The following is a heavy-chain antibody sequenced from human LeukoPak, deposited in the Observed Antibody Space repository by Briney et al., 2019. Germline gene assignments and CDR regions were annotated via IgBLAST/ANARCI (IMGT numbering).Heavy chain of an antibody. Sequence: SETLSLTCSVSGYSISSGYYWSWIRQPPGKGLEWIASIYHSGSTYYNPSLKSRVTISVDTSKNQFSLKLSSVTAADTAVYYCARDGRIRFPVTNWFDPWGQGTLVTVSS. CDR3: ARDGRIRFPVTNWFDP. CDR1: GYSISSGYY. D-gene: IGHD3-3*01. J-gene: IGHJ5*02. V-gene: IGHV4-38-2*02. CDR2: IYHSGST.